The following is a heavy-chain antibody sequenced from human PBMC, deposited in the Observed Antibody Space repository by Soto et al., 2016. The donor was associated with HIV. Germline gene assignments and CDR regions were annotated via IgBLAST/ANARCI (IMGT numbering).Heavy chain of an antibody. J-gene: IGHJ4*01. Sequence: QVQLQQWGAGLLKPSETLSPTCAVYGGSFSGFQWTWIRQAPGKGLEWIGEVNHSGHTKYNPSLKGRLTISTDTSKNQFSLKVTSVTAADTAVYYCARHGDTNNWDRSFDYWGHGNLVTVSS. V-gene: IGHV4-34*01. CDR1: GGSFSGFQ. D-gene: IGHD2-8*01. CDR3: ARHGDTNNWDRSFDY. CDR2: VNHSGHT.